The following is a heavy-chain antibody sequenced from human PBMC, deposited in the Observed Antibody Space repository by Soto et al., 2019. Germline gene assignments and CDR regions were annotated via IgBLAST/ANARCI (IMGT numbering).Heavy chain of an antibody. J-gene: IGHJ6*04. V-gene: IGHV3-30-3*01. D-gene: IGHD2-15*01. Sequence: QVQLVESGGGVVQPGRSLRLSCAASGFTFSSYAMHWVRQAPGKGLEWVAVISYDGSNKYYADSVKGRFPISRDNSKKTLYLQRNSLGAEDTDGYYCAKAGRPAGGYCSGGSCYHDAYYYCRDVGGKGSTVIVST. CDR2: ISYDGSNK. CDR1: GFTFSSYA. CDR3: AKAGRPAGGYCSGGSCYHDAYYYCRDV.